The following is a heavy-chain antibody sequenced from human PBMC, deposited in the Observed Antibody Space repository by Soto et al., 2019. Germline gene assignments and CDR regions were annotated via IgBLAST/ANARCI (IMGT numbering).Heavy chain of an antibody. CDR2: INHSGST. Sequence: SETLSLTCAVYCGSFSGYYWSWIRQPPGKGLEWIGEINHSGSTNYNPSLKSRVTISVDTSKNQFSLKLSSVTAADTAVYYCSFWSGYYDYYYYMDVWGKGTTVTVSS. J-gene: IGHJ6*03. D-gene: IGHD3-3*01. CDR1: CGSFSGYY. CDR3: SFWSGYYDYYYYMDV. V-gene: IGHV4-34*01.